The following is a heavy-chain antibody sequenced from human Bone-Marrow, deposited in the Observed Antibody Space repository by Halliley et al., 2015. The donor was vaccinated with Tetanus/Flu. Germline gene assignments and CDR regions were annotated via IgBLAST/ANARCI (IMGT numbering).Heavy chain of an antibody. CDR3: TRGSGWLADF. J-gene: IGHJ4*02. Sequence: LRLSCTVSGGSIDSDYWSWLRQPPGKGLEWIGLIDYSGSTNYNPSLQSRVTISVDTSKNQFSLKLNSVTAADTAVYYCTRGSGWLADFWGQGTLVTVSS. CDR2: IDYSGST. V-gene: IGHV4-59*01. CDR1: GGSIDSDY. D-gene: IGHD6-19*01.